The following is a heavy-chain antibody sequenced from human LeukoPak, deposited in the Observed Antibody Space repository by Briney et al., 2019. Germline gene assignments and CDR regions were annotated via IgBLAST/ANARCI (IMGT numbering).Heavy chain of an antibody. D-gene: IGHD6-19*01. Sequence: ASVKVSCKASGGTFSSYAISWVRQAPGQGLEWMGGIIPIFGTANYAQKFQGRVTITAYESTSTAYVELSSLRSEDTAVYYCARPHSSGWYGRFDYWGQGTLVTVSS. CDR1: GGTFSSYA. CDR3: ARPHSSGWYGRFDY. CDR2: IIPIFGTA. J-gene: IGHJ4*02. V-gene: IGHV1-69*01.